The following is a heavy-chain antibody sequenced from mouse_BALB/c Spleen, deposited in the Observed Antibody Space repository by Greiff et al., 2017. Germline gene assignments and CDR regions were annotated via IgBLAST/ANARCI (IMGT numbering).Heavy chain of an antibody. CDR2: ISSGGSYT. J-gene: IGHJ3*01. D-gene: IGHD4-1*01. Sequence: EVMLVESGGDLVKPGGSLKLSCAASGFTFSSYGMSWVRQTPDKRLEWVATISSGGSYTYYPDSVKGRFTISRDNAKNTLYLQMSSLKSEDTAMYYCARLRLTGTVFAYWGQGTLVTVSA. V-gene: IGHV5-6*02. CDR1: GFTFSSYG. CDR3: ARLRLTGTVFAY.